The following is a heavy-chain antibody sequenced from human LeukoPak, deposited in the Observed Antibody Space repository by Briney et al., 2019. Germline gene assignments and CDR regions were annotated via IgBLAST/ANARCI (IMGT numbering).Heavy chain of an antibody. CDR1: GFTFSSYG. Sequence: PGGSLRLSCAASGFTFSSYGMHWVRQAPGKGLEWVAVIWYDGSNKYYADSVKGRFTISRDNSKNTLYLQMNSLRAEDTAVYYCARSGNYYYMDVWGKGNTVTVSS. J-gene: IGHJ6*03. CDR2: IWYDGSNK. CDR3: ARSGNYYYMDV. V-gene: IGHV3-33*01. D-gene: IGHD3-10*01.